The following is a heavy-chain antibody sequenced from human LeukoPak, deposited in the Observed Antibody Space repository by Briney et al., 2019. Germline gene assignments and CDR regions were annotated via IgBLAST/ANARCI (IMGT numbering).Heavy chain of an antibody. D-gene: IGHD1-26*01. Sequence: AAKLSLTGTWSGGSISSYYRSWIRQPAGKGLEWVGLFYYIGSTNYNPSLQSRVTISVDTSKTHSSLKRSSVTAADTAVYYCAGKLVDARRGIAFDIWGQGTMVTVSS. CDR3: AGKLVDARRGIAFDI. V-gene: IGHV4-59*01. CDR1: GGSISSYY. CDR2: FYYIGST. J-gene: IGHJ3*02.